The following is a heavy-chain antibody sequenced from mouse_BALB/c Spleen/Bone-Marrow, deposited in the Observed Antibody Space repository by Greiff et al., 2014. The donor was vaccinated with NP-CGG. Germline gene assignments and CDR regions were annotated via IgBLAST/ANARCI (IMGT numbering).Heavy chain of an antibody. V-gene: IGHV14-3*02. CDR2: IDPANGNT. CDR1: GFNIKDTY. CDR3: VRLDLFAY. Sequence: EVQLQQPGAELVKPGASVKLSCTASGFNIKDTYMHWVKQRPEQGLEWIGGIDPANGNTKYAPKFQGKATITADTSSNTAYLQLSSLTSEDTAVYYCVRLDLFAYWGQGTLVTVSA. J-gene: IGHJ3*01.